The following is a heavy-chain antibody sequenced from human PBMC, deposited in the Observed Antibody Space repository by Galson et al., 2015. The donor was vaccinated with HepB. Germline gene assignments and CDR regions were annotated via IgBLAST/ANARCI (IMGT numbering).Heavy chain of an antibody. CDR1: GFILSNSD. J-gene: IGHJ3*02. CDR3: ASSRGLHDAFDI. V-gene: IGHV3-23*01. D-gene: IGHD4-11*01. Sequence: SLRLSCAASGFILSNSDMNWVRQAPGKGLEWVSGISGGGGTISYADSVKGRFTISRDSSKNTLDLQMDSLRAGDTAVYYCASSRGLHDAFDIWGQGTMVTVSS. CDR2: ISGGGGTI.